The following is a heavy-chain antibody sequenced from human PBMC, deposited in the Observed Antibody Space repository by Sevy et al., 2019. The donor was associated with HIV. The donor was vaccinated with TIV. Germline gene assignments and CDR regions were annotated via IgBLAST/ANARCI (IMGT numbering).Heavy chain of an antibody. V-gene: IGHV4-34*01. CDR2: INHSGST. CDR3: ARARPSIVVVPAAMTFYYYYGMDV. D-gene: IGHD2-2*01. Sequence: SETLSLTCAVYGGSFSGYYWSWIRQPPGKGLEWIGEINHSGSTNYNPSLKSRVTISVDTSKNQFSLKLSSVTAADTAVYYCARARPSIVVVPAAMTFYYYYGMDVWGQGTTVTVSS. CDR1: GGSFSGYY. J-gene: IGHJ6*02.